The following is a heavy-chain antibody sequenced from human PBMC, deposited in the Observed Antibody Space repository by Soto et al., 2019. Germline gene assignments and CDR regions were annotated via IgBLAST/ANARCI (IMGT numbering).Heavy chain of an antibody. CDR3: AQIPHRKQWLRQRYYYYMDV. CDR2: INQDGSEK. Sequence: EVQLVESGGGLVQPGGSLRLSCAASGFTFSSYWMSWVRQAPGKGLEWVANINQDGSEKYYVDSVKGRFTISRDNAKNSLYLQMNSLRAEDTAVYYCAQIPHRKQWLRQRYYYYMDVWGKGTTVTVSS. CDR1: GFTFSSYW. D-gene: IGHD6-19*01. V-gene: IGHV3-7*01. J-gene: IGHJ6*03.